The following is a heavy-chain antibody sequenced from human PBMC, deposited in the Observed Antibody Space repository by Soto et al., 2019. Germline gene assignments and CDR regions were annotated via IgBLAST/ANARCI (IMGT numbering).Heavy chain of an antibody. CDR1: GFTFGYYT. Sequence: GGSLRLSCGASGFTFGYYTLNWVRQAPGKGLEWVSSISSNSTYIYYADSVKGRFTVSRDNAQNSLFLQMNSLRAEDKAVYYCARQVVIHYYLDYHGQRTPFTVSS. J-gene: IGHJ4*02. V-gene: IGHV3-21*01. D-gene: IGHD2-21*01. CDR3: ARQVVIHYYLDY. CDR2: ISSNSTYI.